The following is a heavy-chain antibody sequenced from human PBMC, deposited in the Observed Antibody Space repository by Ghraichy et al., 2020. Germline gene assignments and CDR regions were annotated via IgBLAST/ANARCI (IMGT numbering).Heavy chain of an antibody. V-gene: IGHV4-4*07. D-gene: IGHD3-22*01. J-gene: IGHJ3*02. CDR1: GGSISSYY. CDR2: SYTSGST. Sequence: SETLSLTCTVSGGSISSYYWSWIRQPAGKGLELIWRSYTSGSTNYNPYLTSRVTMSVDTSKNRFSLKLSPVTAAATAVYYCASDGPPPYYSDSSDAFDIWGQGTMVTAS. CDR3: ASDGPPPYYSDSSDAFDI.